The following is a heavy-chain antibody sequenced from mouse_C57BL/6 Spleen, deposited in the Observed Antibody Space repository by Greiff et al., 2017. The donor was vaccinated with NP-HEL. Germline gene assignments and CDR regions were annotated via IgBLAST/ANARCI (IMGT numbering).Heavy chain of an antibody. CDR2: IYPGDGDT. J-gene: IGHJ1*03. V-gene: IGHV1-82*01. CDR3: ARYGSSHWYFDV. Sequence: QVQLQQSGPELAKPGASVKISCKASGYAFSSSWMNWVKQRPGKGLEWIGRIYPGDGDTNYNGKFKGKATLTADKSSSTAYMQLSSLTSEDSAVYFCARYGSSHWYFDVWGTGTTVTVSS. CDR1: GYAFSSSW. D-gene: IGHD1-1*01.